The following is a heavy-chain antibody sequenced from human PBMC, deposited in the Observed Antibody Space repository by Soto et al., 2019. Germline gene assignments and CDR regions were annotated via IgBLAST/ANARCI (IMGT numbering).Heavy chain of an antibody. CDR2: ISWNSAII. J-gene: IGHJ4*02. V-gene: IGHV3-9*01. Sequence: EVQLVESGGDLVQPGKSLRLSCAASGFAFADFAMHWVRQAPGKGLEWISGISWNSAIIGYADSVKGRFTISRDNDKNSLYLQMTSLRAEDAALYYCAKDISYYDSSGYLDYWGQGVVVTVSA. CDR3: AKDISYYDSSGYLDY. CDR1: GFAFADFA. D-gene: IGHD3-22*01.